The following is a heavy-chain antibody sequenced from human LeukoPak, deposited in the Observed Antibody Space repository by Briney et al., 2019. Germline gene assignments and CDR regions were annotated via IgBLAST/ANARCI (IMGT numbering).Heavy chain of an antibody. V-gene: IGHV3-23*01. J-gene: IGHJ4*02. CDR3: AKIYYDSSGPIYYFDY. D-gene: IGHD3-22*01. Sequence: GGSLRLSCAASGFTFSSYAMSWVRQAPGKGLEWVSAISGSGGSTYYADSVKGRFTISRDNSKNTLYLQMNSLRAEDTAVNYCAKIYYDSSGPIYYFDYWGQGTLVTVSS. CDR1: GFTFSSYA. CDR2: ISGSGGST.